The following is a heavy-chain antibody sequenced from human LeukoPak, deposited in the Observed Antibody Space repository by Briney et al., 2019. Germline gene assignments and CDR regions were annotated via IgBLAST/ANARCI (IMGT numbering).Heavy chain of an antibody. D-gene: IGHD5-18*01. V-gene: IGHV3-33*01. CDR2: IWYDGSNK. CDR1: GFTFSSYG. CDR3: AIIVVDTLYYFDY. J-gene: IGHJ4*02. Sequence: GGSLRLSCEASGFTFSSYGMHWVRQAPGKGLEWVAVIWYDGSNKYYADSVKGRFTISRDNSKNTLYLQMNSLRAEDTAVYYCAIIVVDTLYYFDYWGQGTLVTVSS.